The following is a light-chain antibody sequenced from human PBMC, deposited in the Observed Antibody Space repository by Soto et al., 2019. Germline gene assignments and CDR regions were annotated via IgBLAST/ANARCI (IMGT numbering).Light chain of an antibody. CDR3: TSYTSISTLV. Sequence: QSALTQPASVSGSPGQSITISCTGTSSDVGGYNYVSWYQQHPGKAPKLVIYAVSNRPSGVSNRFSGSKSVNTASLTISGLQAEDEADYYCTSYTSISTLVFGGGTKVTVL. J-gene: IGLJ2*01. CDR1: SSDVGGYNY. CDR2: AVS. V-gene: IGLV2-14*01.